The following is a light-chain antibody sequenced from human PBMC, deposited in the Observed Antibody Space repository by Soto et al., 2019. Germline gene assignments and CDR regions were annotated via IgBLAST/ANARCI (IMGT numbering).Light chain of an antibody. Sequence: EIVLTQSPGTLSLSPGERTTLSCRASQRVSSSYLAWYQQKPGQAPRLLIYAASSRATGIPDRFSGSGSGTDFTLTISRLEPEDFAVYYCQQYGSSRWTFGQGTKVEIK. CDR2: AAS. CDR1: QRVSSSY. V-gene: IGKV3-20*01. J-gene: IGKJ1*01. CDR3: QQYGSSRWT.